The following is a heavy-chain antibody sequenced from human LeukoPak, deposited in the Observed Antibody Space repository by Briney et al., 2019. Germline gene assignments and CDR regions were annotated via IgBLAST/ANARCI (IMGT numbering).Heavy chain of an antibody. Sequence: GRSLRLSCAASGFTFDDYAMHWVRQAPGKGLEWVSGISWNSGSIGYADSVKGRFTISRDNAKNSLYLQMNSLRAEDTALYYCAKDMGGNSEDAFDIWGQGTMVTASS. J-gene: IGHJ3*02. CDR3: AKDMGGNSEDAFDI. V-gene: IGHV3-9*01. D-gene: IGHD4-23*01. CDR1: GFTFDDYA. CDR2: ISWNSGSI.